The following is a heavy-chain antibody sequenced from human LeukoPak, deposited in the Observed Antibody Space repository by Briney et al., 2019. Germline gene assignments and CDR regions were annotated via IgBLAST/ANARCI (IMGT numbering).Heavy chain of an antibody. CDR3: ARDFSIAAHNWFDP. Sequence: GGSLRLSCAASGFTFSSYSMNWVRQAPGKGLEWVSSISSSSSYIYYADSVKGRFTISRDNAKNSLYLQMNSLRAEDTAVYYCARDFSIAAHNWFDPWGQGTLVTVSS. CDR2: ISSSSSYI. V-gene: IGHV3-21*01. J-gene: IGHJ5*02. CDR1: GFTFSSYS. D-gene: IGHD6-6*01.